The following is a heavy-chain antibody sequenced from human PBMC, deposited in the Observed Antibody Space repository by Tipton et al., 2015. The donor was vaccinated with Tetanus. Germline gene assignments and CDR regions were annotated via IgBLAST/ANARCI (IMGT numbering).Heavy chain of an antibody. CDR3: ARDFRPIFGVAPPFDP. CDR1: GFTFSSYG. J-gene: IGHJ5*02. CDR2: ISGTGTTV. D-gene: IGHD3-3*01. V-gene: IGHV3-48*02. Sequence: SLRLSCAASGFTFSSYGMHWVRQAPGKGLEWVSHISGTGTTVDYADSVKGRFTISRDNAKNSLYLQMNSLRDEDTAIYYCARDFRPIFGVAPPFDPWGQGTLVTVSS.